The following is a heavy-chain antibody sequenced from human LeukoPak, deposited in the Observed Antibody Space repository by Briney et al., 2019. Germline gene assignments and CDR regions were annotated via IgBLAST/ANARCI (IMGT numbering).Heavy chain of an antibody. J-gene: IGHJ4*02. D-gene: IGHD3-9*01. V-gene: IGHV3-48*03. CDR3: ARDTLNGRFVISLDS. CDR2: ISAGTTAE. CDR1: GVNLYSSE. Sequence: PGGSLRLSCVGSGVNLYSSEMNWVRQAPGKGLEWVSHISAGTTAEYYAESPTTRFTMSRDNARNSISLHMSNLRVEDTAIYCARDTLNGRFVISLDSWGQGALVTVSS.